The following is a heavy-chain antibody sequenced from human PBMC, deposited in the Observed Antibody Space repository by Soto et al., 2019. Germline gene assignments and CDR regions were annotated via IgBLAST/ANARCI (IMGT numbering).Heavy chain of an antibody. Sequence: QITLKESGPTLVKPTQTLTLTCTFSGFSLSTSGVGVGWIRQPPGKALEWLALIYWDDDKRYSPSLKSKLTITKDTSENQVVLTMTNMDPVDTTTSYCVNRRVERYFKSWGQGTLVTFSS. CDR1: GFSLSTSGVG. CDR2: IYWDDDK. D-gene: IGHD1-1*01. CDR3: VNRRVERYFKS. J-gene: IGHJ4*02. V-gene: IGHV2-5*02.